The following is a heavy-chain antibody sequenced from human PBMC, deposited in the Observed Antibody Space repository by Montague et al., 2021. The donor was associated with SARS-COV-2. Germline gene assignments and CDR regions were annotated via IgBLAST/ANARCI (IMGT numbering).Heavy chain of an antibody. CDR3: ATLIYRYGAFDY. Sequence: SLRLSCAASGFTFNNYWMNWVRQTPGKGLEWVANIKQDGSEAYYMDSVKGRFTISRDNAKKSLHLQMNRLRDEDTAVYHCATLIYRYGAFDYWGQGTLVIVSS. CDR1: GFTFNNYW. J-gene: IGHJ4*02. D-gene: IGHD4/OR15-4a*01. V-gene: IGHV3-7*01. CDR2: IKQDGSEA.